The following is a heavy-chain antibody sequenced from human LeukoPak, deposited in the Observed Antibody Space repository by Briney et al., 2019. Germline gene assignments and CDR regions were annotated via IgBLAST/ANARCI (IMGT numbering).Heavy chain of an antibody. CDR3: ARGIRYFDWSSPDY. CDR1: GGTFSSYA. Sequence: SSVKVSCKASGGTFSSYAISWVRQAPGQGLEWMGGIIPIFGTANYAQKFQGRVTITADESTSTAYMELSSLRSEDTAVYYCARGIRYFDWSSPDYWGQGTLVTVSS. D-gene: IGHD3-9*01. CDR2: IIPIFGTA. V-gene: IGHV1-69*13. J-gene: IGHJ4*02.